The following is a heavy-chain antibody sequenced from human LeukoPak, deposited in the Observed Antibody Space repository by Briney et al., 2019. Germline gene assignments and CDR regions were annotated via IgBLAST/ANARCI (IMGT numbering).Heavy chain of an antibody. CDR2: IRYDGSNK. CDR3: AKDFERVYYYDSSAPLVPLDY. CDR1: GFTFSCYG. J-gene: IGHJ4*02. D-gene: IGHD3-22*01. V-gene: IGHV3-30*02. Sequence: GGSLRLSCAASGFTFSCYGMHWVRQAPGKGLEWVAFIRYDGSNKYYADSVKGRFTISRDNSKNTLYLQMNSLRAEDTAVYYCAKDFERVYYYDSSAPLVPLDYWGQGTLVTVSS.